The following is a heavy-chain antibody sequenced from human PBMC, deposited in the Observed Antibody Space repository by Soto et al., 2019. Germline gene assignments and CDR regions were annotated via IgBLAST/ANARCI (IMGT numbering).Heavy chain of an antibody. Sequence: QVQHVQSGAEVKKPGDSVKVPCKASGYSFTGHYMHWVRRAPGQGLEWMGWVNLNTGGTDYAQEFQGRVTMTTATSIRTVYLEVTRLKFDDTAIYYCARDPSSFLGRVYGMDVWGQGTAVTVSS. J-gene: IGHJ6*02. CDR3: ARDPSSFLGRVYGMDV. CDR1: GYSFTGHY. V-gene: IGHV1-2*02. CDR2: VNLNTGGT.